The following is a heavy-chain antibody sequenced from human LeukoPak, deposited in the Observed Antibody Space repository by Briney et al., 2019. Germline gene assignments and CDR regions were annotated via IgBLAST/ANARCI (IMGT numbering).Heavy chain of an antibody. CDR1: GFTVSRNY. V-gene: IGHV3-53*01. CDR3: ARDRSSTAAPSLSY. Sequence: GGSLRLACAASGFTVSRNYMSWVRQAPGKGLEWVSVISSGGNTYYTDSVKGRFTISRDNSKNTLYLQMSSLRVEDTAVYYCARDRSSTAAPSLSYWGQGTLVTVSS. CDR2: ISSGGNT. D-gene: IGHD6-13*01. J-gene: IGHJ4*02.